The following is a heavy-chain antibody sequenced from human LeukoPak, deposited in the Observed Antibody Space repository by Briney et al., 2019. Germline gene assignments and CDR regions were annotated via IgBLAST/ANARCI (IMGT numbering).Heavy chain of an antibody. CDR1: GFTFSSYW. CDR2: IKQDGSEK. Sequence: GGSLRLSCAASGFTFSSYWMSWVRQAPGKGLEWVANIKQDGSEKYYVDSVKGRFTISRDNAKNSLHLQMNSLRAEDTAVYYCARDDCSSISCYHNWFDPWGQGTLVTVSS. V-gene: IGHV3-7*01. D-gene: IGHD2-2*01. J-gene: IGHJ5*02. CDR3: ARDDCSSISCYHNWFDP.